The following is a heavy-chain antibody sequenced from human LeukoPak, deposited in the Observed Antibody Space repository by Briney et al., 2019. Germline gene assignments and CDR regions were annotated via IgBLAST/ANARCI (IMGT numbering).Heavy chain of an antibody. V-gene: IGHV3-48*04. CDR3: ARKADYGGNSYYYYGMDV. Sequence: PGGSLRLSCAASGFTFSGYWMHWVRQAPGKGLEWVSYISSSGSTIYYADSVKGRFTISRDNAKNSLYLQMNSLRAEDTAVYYCARKADYGGNSYYYYGMDVWGQGTTVTVSS. D-gene: IGHD4-23*01. J-gene: IGHJ6*02. CDR1: GFTFSGYW. CDR2: ISSSGSTI.